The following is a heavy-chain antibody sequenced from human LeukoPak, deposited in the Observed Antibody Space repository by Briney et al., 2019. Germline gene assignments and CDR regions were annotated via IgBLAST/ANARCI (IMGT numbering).Heavy chain of an antibody. CDR2: IIPILGIA. Sequence: SVKVSCKASGGTFGSYAISWVRQAPGQGLEWMGRIIPILGIANYAQKFQGRVTITADKSTSTAYMELSSLRSEDTAVYYCARESSGWYFPNALDIWGQGTMVTVSS. D-gene: IGHD6-19*01. J-gene: IGHJ3*02. V-gene: IGHV1-69*04. CDR3: ARESSGWYFPNALDI. CDR1: GGTFGSYA.